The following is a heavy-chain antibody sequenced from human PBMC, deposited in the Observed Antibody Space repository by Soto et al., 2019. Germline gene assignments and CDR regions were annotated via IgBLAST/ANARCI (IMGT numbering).Heavy chain of an antibody. CDR3: ASATGDDYRAFDI. Sequence: SETLSLTCTVSGGSISSYYWSWIRQPPGKGLEWIGYIYYSGSTNYNPSLKSRVTISVDTSKNQFSLKLSSVTAADTAVYYCASATGDDYRAFDIWGQGTMVTVS. D-gene: IGHD3-16*01. CDR2: IYYSGST. V-gene: IGHV4-59*01. CDR1: GGSISSYY. J-gene: IGHJ3*02.